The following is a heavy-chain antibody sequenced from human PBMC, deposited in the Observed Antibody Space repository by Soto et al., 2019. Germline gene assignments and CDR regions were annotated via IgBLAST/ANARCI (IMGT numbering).Heavy chain of an antibody. CDR2: ISPGSRYP. D-gene: IGHD5-18*01. CDR3: ARLPRGYSYGNFDY. J-gene: IGHJ4*02. Sequence: LRLSCAGSGFTFGDSYMSWIRQAPGKGLEWLSYISPGSRYPAYADSVKGRFTISRDNAKGSLYLQMMSLKASDTAMYYCARLPRGYSYGNFDYWGQGTLVTVSS. CDR1: GFTFGDSY. V-gene: IGHV3-11*03.